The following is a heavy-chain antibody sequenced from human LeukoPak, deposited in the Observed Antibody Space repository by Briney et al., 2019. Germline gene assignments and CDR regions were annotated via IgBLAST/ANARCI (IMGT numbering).Heavy chain of an antibody. D-gene: IGHD1-14*01. V-gene: IGHV4-30-2*01. CDR2: IYHSGST. CDR3: ASPDDRGDY. J-gene: IGHJ4*02. Sequence: SETLSLTCTVSGGSISSGGYYWSWIRQPPGKGLEWIGYIYHSGSTYYNPSLKSRVTISVDRSKNQFSLKLSSVTAADTAVYYCASPDDRGDYWGQGTLVTVSS. CDR1: GGSISSGGYY.